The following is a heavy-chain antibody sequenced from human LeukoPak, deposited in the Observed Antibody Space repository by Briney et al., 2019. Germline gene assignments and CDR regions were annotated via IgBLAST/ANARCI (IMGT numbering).Heavy chain of an antibody. Sequence: ATLKVSCKASGYTFTNYGISWVRQAPGQGLEWMGWISAYNGNTNYAQKLQGRVTMTTDTSTTTAYMELRSLRSDDTAVYYCARPIQVGATFFDYWGQGTLVTVSS. CDR1: GYTFTNYG. J-gene: IGHJ4*02. D-gene: IGHD1-26*01. CDR3: ARPIQVGATFFDY. CDR2: ISAYNGNT. V-gene: IGHV1-18*01.